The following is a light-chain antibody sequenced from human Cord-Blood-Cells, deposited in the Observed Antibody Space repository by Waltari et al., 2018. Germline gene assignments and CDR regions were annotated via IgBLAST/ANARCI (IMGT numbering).Light chain of an antibody. Sequence: QSALTQPAPVSGSPGQSITISCPGTSSAVGGYTSVSWYQQHPGKAPTLMIYDVTNRPSGVSNRFSGSKSGNTASLTISGLQAEDEADYYCSSYTTSSTWVFGGGTKLTVL. CDR3: SSYTTSSTWV. CDR1: SSAVGGYTS. J-gene: IGLJ3*02. CDR2: DVT. V-gene: IGLV2-14*01.